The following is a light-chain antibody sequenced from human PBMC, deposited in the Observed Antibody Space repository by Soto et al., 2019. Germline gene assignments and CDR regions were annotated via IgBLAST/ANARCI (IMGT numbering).Light chain of an antibody. CDR3: QKYNSAPRT. CDR1: QGISNY. V-gene: IGKV1-27*01. J-gene: IGKJ1*01. Sequence: MTKYRCSLSASVGDRVAITCRASQGISNYLAWYQQKPGKVPKLLIYAASTWQSGVPSRFSGSGSGTDFTLTISSLQPEDVATYYCQKYNSAPRTFGQGTKVYIK. CDR2: AAS.